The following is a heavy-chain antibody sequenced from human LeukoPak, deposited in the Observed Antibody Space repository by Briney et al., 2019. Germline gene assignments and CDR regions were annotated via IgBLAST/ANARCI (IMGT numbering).Heavy chain of an antibody. J-gene: IGHJ3*02. CDR3: AREGDSSGYPDAFDI. Sequence: ASVKVSCKASGYTFTSYYMHWVRQAPGQGLEWMGIINPSGGSTSYAQKFQGRVTMTRDMSTSTVYMELSSLRSEDTAVYYCAREGDSSGYPDAFDIWGQGTMVTVSS. V-gene: IGHV1-46*01. CDR1: GYTFTSYY. D-gene: IGHD3-22*01. CDR2: INPSGGST.